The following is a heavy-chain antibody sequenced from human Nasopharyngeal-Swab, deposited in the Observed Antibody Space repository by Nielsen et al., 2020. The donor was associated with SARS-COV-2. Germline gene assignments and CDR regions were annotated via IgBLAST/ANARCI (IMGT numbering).Heavy chain of an antibody. CDR2: ISASGGST. V-gene: IGHV3-23*01. D-gene: IGHD3-16*02. J-gene: IGHJ5*02. Sequence: GESLEISCATSGFTFINYAMTWVRQAPGKGLEWVSAISASGGSTYYADSVKGRFTISKDFSTNTVFLQMNSLRAEDTAVYYCAKDVNNDYVWGSYRPRTFDPWGQGTLVTVSS. CDR1: GFTFINYA. CDR3: AKDVNNDYVWGSYRPRTFDP.